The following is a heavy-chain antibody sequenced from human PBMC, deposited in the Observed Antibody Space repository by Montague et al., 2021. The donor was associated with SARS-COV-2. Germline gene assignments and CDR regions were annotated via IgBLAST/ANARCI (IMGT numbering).Heavy chain of an antibody. D-gene: IGHD4/OR15-4a*01. Sequence: SPRLSCAASGFPFSNHWMHWVRQPPGKGLVWVSRITTDATNTAYADSVKGRFTVSRDNAKNTLYLQMNSLRVEDTAVYYCARDKGAATPFDPWGQGTLVTVSS. CDR1: GFPFSNHW. V-gene: IGHV3-74*03. CDR3: ARDKGAATPFDP. CDR2: ITTDATNT. J-gene: IGHJ5*02.